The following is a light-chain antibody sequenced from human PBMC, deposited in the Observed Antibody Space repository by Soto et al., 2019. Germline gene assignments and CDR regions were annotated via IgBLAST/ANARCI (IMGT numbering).Light chain of an antibody. V-gene: IGKV4-1*01. CDR2: WAS. J-gene: IGKJ1*01. CDR1: QSVLYSPNNKNC. CDR3: QQYYTNSWS. Sequence: DIVMTQSPDSLAVSLGERATINCKSSQSVLYSPNNKNCLAWYQHKPGQSPKMLIYWASFRESGVPDRFSGSGSGTDFTLTISSLQSEDVAVYYCQQYYTNSWSFGQGTKVEIK.